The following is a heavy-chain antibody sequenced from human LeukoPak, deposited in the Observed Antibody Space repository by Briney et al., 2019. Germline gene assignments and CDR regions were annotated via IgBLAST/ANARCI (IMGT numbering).Heavy chain of an antibody. J-gene: IGHJ4*02. V-gene: IGHV4-39*01. CDR1: GGSISSSSYY. CDR3: AAGIQLWLCDY. CDR2: IYYSGST. Sequence: PSETLSLTCTVSGGSISSSSYYWGWIRQPPGKGLEWIGSIYYSGSTYYNPSLKSRVTISVDTSKNQFSLKLSSVTAADTAVYYCAAGIQLWLCDYWGQGTLVTVSS. D-gene: IGHD5-18*01.